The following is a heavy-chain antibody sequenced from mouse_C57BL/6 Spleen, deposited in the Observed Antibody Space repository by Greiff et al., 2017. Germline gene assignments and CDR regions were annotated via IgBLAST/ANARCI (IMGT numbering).Heavy chain of an antibody. Sequence: VQLQQPGAELVKPGASVKLSCKASGYTFTSYWMQWVKQRPGQGLEWIGEIDPSDSYTNYNQKFKGKATLTVDTSSSTAYMQLSSLTSEDSAVYYCASLYDYGWFAYWGQGTLVTVSA. J-gene: IGHJ3*01. CDR3: ASLYDYGWFAY. D-gene: IGHD2-4*01. CDR2: IDPSDSYT. V-gene: IGHV1-50*01. CDR1: GYTFTSYW.